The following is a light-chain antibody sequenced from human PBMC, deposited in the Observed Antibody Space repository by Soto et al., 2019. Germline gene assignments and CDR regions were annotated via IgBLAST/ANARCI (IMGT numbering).Light chain of an antibody. Sequence: DIQMTQSPSSVSASVGDRVTSTCRASQGISSWLAWFQQQKGKAPKXXIYKASNLQSGVPSRFSGSGYGTDFTLTISSLQTEDFGTYYCQQASSFPLTFGGGTKVDIK. V-gene: IGKV1-12*01. CDR2: KAS. J-gene: IGKJ4*01. CDR3: QQASSFPLT. CDR1: QGISSW.